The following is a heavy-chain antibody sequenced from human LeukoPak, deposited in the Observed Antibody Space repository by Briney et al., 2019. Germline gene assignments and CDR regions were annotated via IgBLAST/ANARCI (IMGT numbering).Heavy chain of an antibody. CDR1: GGSFSGYY. V-gene: IGHV4-34*01. CDR2: INHSGST. Sequence: SETLSLTCAVYGGSFSGYYWRWIRQPPGKGLEWIGEINHSGSTNYNPSLKSRVTISVDTSKNQFSLKLSSVTAADTAVYYCASYMVRGVIICNYWGQGTLVTVSS. J-gene: IGHJ4*02. D-gene: IGHD3-10*01. CDR3: ASYMVRGVIICNY.